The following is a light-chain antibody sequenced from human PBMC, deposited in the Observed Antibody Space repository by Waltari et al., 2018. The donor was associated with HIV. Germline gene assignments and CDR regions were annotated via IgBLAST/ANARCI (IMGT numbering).Light chain of an antibody. CDR2: DVD. V-gene: IGLV2-14*03. CDR1: DSDFGLYNF. Sequence: SAVTQPASVSGLPGQSITISCTGGDSDFGLYNFVSWYQQHPGRVPRLILYDVDSRAPGIFDRFSASRSGPTAALNISRLRAEDEADYYCASFTGDDTLLFGGGTKVTVL. CDR3: ASFTGDDTLL. J-gene: IGLJ3*02.